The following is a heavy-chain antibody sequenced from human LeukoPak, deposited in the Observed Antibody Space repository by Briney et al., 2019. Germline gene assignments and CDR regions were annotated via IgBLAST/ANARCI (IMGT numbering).Heavy chain of an antibody. CDR2: IHPKTGVT. J-gene: IGHJ4*02. V-gene: IGHV1-2*02. CDR1: GYSFTDHY. Sequence: EASVKASCKASGYSFTDHYLHWLRQAPGQGLEWMAWIHPKTGVTNYAERFQGRLSLTRDTAISTLYMELNSLTSDDTAVYYCARDHNWGPDYWGQGTLVSVSS. D-gene: IGHD7-27*01. CDR3: ARDHNWGPDY.